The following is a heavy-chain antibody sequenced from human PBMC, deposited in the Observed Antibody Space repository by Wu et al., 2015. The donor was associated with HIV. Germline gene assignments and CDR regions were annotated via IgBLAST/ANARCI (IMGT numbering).Heavy chain of an antibody. CDR2: INPGIGST. V-gene: IGHV1-46*03. CDR3: NRGMQQWVNDAFDI. CDR1: GYAFTSYY. J-gene: IGHJ3*02. D-gene: IGHD6-13*01. Sequence: QVQLVQSGAEMKKPGASVNFSCEASGYAFTSYYIHWVRQAPGQGLEWLGLINPGIGSTYYAEKFQGRVTMTRDTSTNTVNMQLGTLTSEDTAVYYCNRGMQQWVNDAFDIWGQGTMVTVSS.